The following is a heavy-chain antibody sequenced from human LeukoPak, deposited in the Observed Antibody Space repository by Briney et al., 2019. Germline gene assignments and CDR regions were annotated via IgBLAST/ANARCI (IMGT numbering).Heavy chain of an antibody. CDR2: LVPENYQT. CDR3: ALASDYYDSSGYYLEI. D-gene: IGHD3-22*01. V-gene: IGHV1-24*01. CDR1: GESITELG. Sequence: ASVKISCKVSGESITELGMHWVRQSPVKGLEWMGGLVPENYQTIYAQDFQGRVTMTEDTSTDTAYMELSSLRSEDTAIYYCALASDYYDSSGYYLEIWGQGTLVTVSA. J-gene: IGHJ3*02.